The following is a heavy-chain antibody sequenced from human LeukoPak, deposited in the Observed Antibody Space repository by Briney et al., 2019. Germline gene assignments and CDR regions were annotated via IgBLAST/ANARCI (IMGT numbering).Heavy chain of an antibody. D-gene: IGHD6-13*01. J-gene: IGHJ6*02. Sequence: PGRSLRLSCAASGFTFDDYAMHWVRQAPGKGPEWVSGISWNSGTIGYADSVKGRFIISRDSAKNSLYLQMNSLRAEDTALYYCTKDAGLYYAYYGMDVWGQGTTVTVSS. V-gene: IGHV3-9*01. CDR3: TKDAGLYYAYYGMDV. CDR1: GFTFDDYA. CDR2: ISWNSGTI.